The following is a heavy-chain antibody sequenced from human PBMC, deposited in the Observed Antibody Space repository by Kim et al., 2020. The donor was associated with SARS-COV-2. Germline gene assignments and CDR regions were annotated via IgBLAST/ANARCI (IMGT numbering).Heavy chain of an antibody. CDR2: VYYTGST. V-gene: IGHV4-39*01. Sequence: SETLSLTCTASGASISSSGYYWGWIRQPPGKGLEWIGSVYYTGSTYYNPSLKSRATISVDTSKNQFSLKLSSVTAADTAVYYCARHFGGTSIRFLGLFQFDYWGQGTLVTVSS. CDR3: ARHFGGTSIRFLGLFQFDY. CDR1: GASISSSGYY. D-gene: IGHD2-2*02. J-gene: IGHJ4*02.